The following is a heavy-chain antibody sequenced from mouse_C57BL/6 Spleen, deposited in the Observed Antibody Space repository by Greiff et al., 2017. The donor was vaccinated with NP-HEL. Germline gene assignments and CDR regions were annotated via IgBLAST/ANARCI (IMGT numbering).Heavy chain of an antibody. J-gene: IGHJ2*01. Sequence: QVQLQQPGAELVMPGASVKLSCKASGYTFTSYWMHWVKQRPGQGLEWIGEIDPSDSYTNYNQKFKGKSTLTVDKSSSTAYMQLSSLTSEDSAVYHCARRGGTTVVAPYYFDYWGQGTTLTVSS. D-gene: IGHD1-1*01. CDR2: IDPSDSYT. CDR1: GYTFTSYW. V-gene: IGHV1-69*01. CDR3: ARRGGTTVVAPYYFDY.